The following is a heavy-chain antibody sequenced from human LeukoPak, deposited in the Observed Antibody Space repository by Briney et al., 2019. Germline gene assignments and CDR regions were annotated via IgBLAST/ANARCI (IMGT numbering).Heavy chain of an antibody. V-gene: IGHV3-74*01. CDR1: GFTFSRYW. J-gene: IGHJ4*02. CDR3: ARVGGHCTSTSCPPPDY. Sequence: GGSLRLSCAASGFTFSRYWMHWLRQAPGKGLVWVSRINTDGSGPTYADSVRGRFTISRDNAKTTLYLQMSSLRAEDTAVYYCARVGGHCTSTSCPPPDYWGQGTLVTVSS. D-gene: IGHD2-2*01. CDR2: INTDGSGP.